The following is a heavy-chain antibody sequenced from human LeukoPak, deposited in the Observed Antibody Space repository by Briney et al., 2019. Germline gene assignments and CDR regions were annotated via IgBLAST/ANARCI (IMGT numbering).Heavy chain of an antibody. CDR2: IYYSGNT. CDR3: ARGDSSGYYVDY. J-gene: IGHJ4*02. V-gene: IGHV4-39*01. Sequence: SETLSLTCTVSGGSLSSSSYYWGWICQPPGKGLEWIGSIYYSGNTYYNPSLKSRVTISVDTSKNQFSLKLTSVTAADTAVYYCARGDSSGYYVDYWGQGTLVTVSS. D-gene: IGHD3-22*01. CDR1: GGSLSSSSYY.